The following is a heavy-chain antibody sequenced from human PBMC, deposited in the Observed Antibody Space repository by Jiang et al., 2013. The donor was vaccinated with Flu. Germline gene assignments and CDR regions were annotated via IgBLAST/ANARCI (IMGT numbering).Heavy chain of an antibody. CDR3: ARAISLGTIYYFDY. J-gene: IGHJ4*02. CDR2: MNPNSGNT. Sequence: KPGASVKVSCKASGYTFTSYDINWVRQATGQGLEWMGWMNPNSGNTGYAQKFQGRVTMTRNTSISTAYMELSSLRSEDTAVYYCARAISLGTIYYFDYWGQGTLVTVSS. V-gene: IGHV1-8*01. D-gene: IGHD5-12*01. CDR1: GYTFTSYD.